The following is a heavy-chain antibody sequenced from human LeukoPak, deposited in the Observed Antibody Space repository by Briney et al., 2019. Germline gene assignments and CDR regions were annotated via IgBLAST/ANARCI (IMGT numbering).Heavy chain of an antibody. CDR1: GYSISSGYY. V-gene: IGHV4-38-2*01. CDR3: ARLNTVLGAFDI. CDR2: IYHSGST. D-gene: IGHD3-16*01. Sequence: SSETLSLTCAVSGYSISSGYYWGWIRQPPGKGLEWIGSIYHSGSTYYNPSLKSRVTISVDTSKNQFSLKLSSVTAADTAVYYCARLNTVLGAFDIWGQGTMVTVSS. J-gene: IGHJ3*02.